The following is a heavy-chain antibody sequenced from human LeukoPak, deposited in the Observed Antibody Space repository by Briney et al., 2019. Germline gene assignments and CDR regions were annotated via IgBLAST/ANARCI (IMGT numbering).Heavy chain of an antibody. Sequence: PSETLSLTCTASGGSISTYSWSWIRQPPGKGLEWIGYIYYSGSPNYNPSLQSRLTISVDTSKNQFSLNLRSVTAADTAVYYCARVPLPQDTSNYGYFDYWGQGTLVAVSS. CDR2: IYYSGSP. J-gene: IGHJ4*02. D-gene: IGHD4-11*01. V-gene: IGHV4-59*01. CDR3: ARVPLPQDTSNYGYFDY. CDR1: GGSISTYS.